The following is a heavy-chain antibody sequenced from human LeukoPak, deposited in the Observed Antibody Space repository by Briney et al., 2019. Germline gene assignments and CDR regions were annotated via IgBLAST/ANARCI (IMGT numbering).Heavy chain of an antibody. D-gene: IGHD5-18*01. V-gene: IGHV3-30*01. J-gene: IGHJ3*02. Sequence: GGSLRLSCVASGFTFSSYAMHWVRQAPGKGLEWVAVISYDGSNKYYADSVKGRFTISRDNSKNTLYLQMNSLRAEDTAVYYCARDRGSFGDAFDIWGQGTMVTVSS. CDR3: ARDRGSFGDAFDI. CDR1: GFTFSSYA. CDR2: ISYDGSNK.